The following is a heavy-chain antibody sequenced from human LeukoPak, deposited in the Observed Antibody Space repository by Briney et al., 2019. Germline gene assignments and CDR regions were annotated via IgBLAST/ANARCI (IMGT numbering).Heavy chain of an antibody. J-gene: IGHJ5*02. CDR3: TKASGAAASYNWFDP. CDR2: ISWNSGSI. V-gene: IGHV3-9*01. D-gene: IGHD2-2*01. Sequence: GRSLRLSCAASGFTFDDYAMRWVRQAPGKGLEWVSGISWNSGSIDYADSVKGRFTISRDNAKNSLYLQMNSLRAEDTALYYCTKASGAAASYNWFDPWGQGTLFTVSS. CDR1: GFTFDDYA.